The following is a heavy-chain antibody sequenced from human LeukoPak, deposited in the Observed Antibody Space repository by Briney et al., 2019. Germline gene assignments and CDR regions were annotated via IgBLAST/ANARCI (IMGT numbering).Heavy chain of an antibody. Sequence: SETLSLTCTVSGGSISGYFWSWIRQPPGKGLEWIGYIYYSGSSGSTHYNPSLRSRVAISVDTSKNQFSLKLSSVTAADTAVYYCARDISSSSWFSNWFDPWGQGTLVTVSS. D-gene: IGHD6-13*01. CDR2: IYYSGSSGST. CDR1: GGSISGYF. J-gene: IGHJ5*02. CDR3: ARDISSSSWFSNWFDP. V-gene: IGHV4-59*01.